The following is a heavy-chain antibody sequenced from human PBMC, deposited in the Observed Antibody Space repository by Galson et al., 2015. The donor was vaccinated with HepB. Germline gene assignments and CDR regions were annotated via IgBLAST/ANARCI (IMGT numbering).Heavy chain of an antibody. J-gene: IGHJ4*02. CDR1: GFTFSHYW. CDR3: ARYNWNDDHLDY. CDR2: INRDGRST. V-gene: IGHV3-74*01. Sequence: SLRLSCAASGFTFSHYWMHWVRQAPEKGLVWVSRINRDGRSTSYADSVKGRFTISRDNAKNTLYLQMNSLRAEDTAVYYCARYNWNDDHLDYWGQGTLVTVSS. D-gene: IGHD1-20*01.